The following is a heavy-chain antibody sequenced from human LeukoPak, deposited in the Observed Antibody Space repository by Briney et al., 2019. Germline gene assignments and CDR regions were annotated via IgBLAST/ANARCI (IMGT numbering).Heavy chain of an antibody. D-gene: IGHD6-13*01. V-gene: IGHV3-49*04. CDR1: GFTFGDYA. J-gene: IGHJ4*02. Sequence: GGSLRLSCTASGFTFGDYAMSWVRQAPGKGLEWVGFIRSKAYGGTTEYAASVKGRFTISRDDSKSIAYLQMNSLKTEDTAVYYCLSAGTPTPEWGQGTLVTVSS. CDR3: LSAGTPTPE. CDR2: IRSKAYGGTT.